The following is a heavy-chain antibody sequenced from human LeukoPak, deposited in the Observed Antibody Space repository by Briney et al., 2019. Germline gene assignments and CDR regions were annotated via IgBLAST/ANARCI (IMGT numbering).Heavy chain of an antibody. D-gene: IGHD6-19*01. CDR1: GFTVSSNY. V-gene: IGHV3-23*01. CDR3: ARALYGSGWCQDY. Sequence: PGGSLRLSCAASGFTVSSNYMSWVRQAPGKGLEWVSTISNSVGTTYYADSVKGRFTISRDNSRNTLYLQVNSLRAEDTALYYCARALYGSGWCQDYWGQGTLVTVSS. CDR2: ISNSVGTT. J-gene: IGHJ4*02.